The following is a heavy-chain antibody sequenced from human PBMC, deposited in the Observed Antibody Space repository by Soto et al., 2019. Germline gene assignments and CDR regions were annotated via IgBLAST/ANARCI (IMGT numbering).Heavy chain of an antibody. CDR1: GDSISSYY. Sequence: QVQLQESGPGLVKPSETLSLTCTVSGDSISSYYWSWIRQPPGKGLEWVGYISYTGSPIYNHSLEIRSTLSLDSSKNQVSLSLNSVTVAATAVYYCASVGELPVWFDPWGRGTLVTVSS. V-gene: IGHV4-59*13. CDR3: ASVGELPVWFDP. J-gene: IGHJ5*02. D-gene: IGHD3-10*01. CDR2: ISYTGSP.